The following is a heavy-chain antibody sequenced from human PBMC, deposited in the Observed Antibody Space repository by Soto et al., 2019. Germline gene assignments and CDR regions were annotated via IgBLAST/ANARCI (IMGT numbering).Heavy chain of an antibody. CDR2: INSDGSSP. D-gene: IGHD3-3*01. CDR3: ARDPSYYDFWSENNFDY. V-gene: IGHV3-74*03. Sequence: GGSLRLSGAASGFTFSSYWMHWVRQAPGKGLVWVSRINSDGSSPAYADSGKGRFTISRDNAKNTLYLQMNSLRAEDTAVYYCARDPSYYDFWSENNFDYWGQGTLVTVSS. CDR1: GFTFSSYW. J-gene: IGHJ4*02.